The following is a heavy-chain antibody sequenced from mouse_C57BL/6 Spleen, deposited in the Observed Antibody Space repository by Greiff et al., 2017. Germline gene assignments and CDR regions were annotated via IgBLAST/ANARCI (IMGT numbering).Heavy chain of an antibody. V-gene: IGHV1-64*01. Sequence: QVQLQQPGAELVKPGASVKLSCKASGYTFTSYWMHWVKQRPGQGLEWIGMIHPNSGSTNYNEKFKSKATLTVDKSSSATYMQLSSLTSEDSAVYYCARRYYGSIYFDYWGQGTTLTVSS. CDR2: IHPNSGST. CDR1: GYTFTSYW. J-gene: IGHJ2*01. CDR3: ARRYYGSIYFDY. D-gene: IGHD1-1*01.